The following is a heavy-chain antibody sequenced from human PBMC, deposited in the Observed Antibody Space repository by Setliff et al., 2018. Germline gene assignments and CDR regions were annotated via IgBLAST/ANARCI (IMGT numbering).Heavy chain of an antibody. Sequence: ASVKVSCKASGYTFTSYYMHWVRQAPGQGLEWMGIINPSGGSTSYAQKFQGRVTMTRDTSTSTVYMELCSLRSEDTAVYYCARDPYSGGYWPHFDYWGQGTLVTVSS. CDR1: GYTFTSYY. CDR2: INPSGGST. V-gene: IGHV1-46*01. D-gene: IGHD1-26*01. CDR3: ARDPYSGGYWPHFDY. J-gene: IGHJ4*02.